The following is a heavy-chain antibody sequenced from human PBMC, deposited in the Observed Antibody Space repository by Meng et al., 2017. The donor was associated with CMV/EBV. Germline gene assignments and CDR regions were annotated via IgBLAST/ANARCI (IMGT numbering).Heavy chain of an antibody. V-gene: IGHV4-30-4*08. J-gene: IGHJ4*02. Sequence: QGQQQVLAPGPVKPSQPLSLTCTVSGGSISSGDYYWSWIRQPPGKGLEWIGYIYYSGSTYYNPSLKSRVTISVDTSKNQFSLKLSSVTAADTAVYYCAREGDNPFDYWGQGTLVTVSS. CDR1: GGSISSGDYY. CDR3: AREGDNPFDY. CDR2: IYYSGST. D-gene: IGHD2-21*02.